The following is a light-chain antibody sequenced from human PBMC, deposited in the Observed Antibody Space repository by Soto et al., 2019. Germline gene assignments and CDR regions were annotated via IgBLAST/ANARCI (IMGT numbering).Light chain of an antibody. CDR2: GVF. CDR3: QHYDGSPLT. J-gene: IGKJ2*01. Sequence: ENVLTQSPGTVSLSPGERATLSCRTSQSVNSNYLAWYQQKPGQAPRLLIYGVFNRATGIPDRFSGSGSGTDFTLTISGLEPEDSAVYYCQHYDGSPLTFGQGTKLEIK. V-gene: IGKV3-20*01. CDR1: QSVNSNY.